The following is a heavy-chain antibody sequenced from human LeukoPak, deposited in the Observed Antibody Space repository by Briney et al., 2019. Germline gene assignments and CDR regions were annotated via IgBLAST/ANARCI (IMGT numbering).Heavy chain of an antibody. CDR2: ISWNSSSI. Sequence: PGRSLRLSCAASGFTFDDYAMHWVRQAPGKGLEWVLGISWNSSSIGYADSVKGRFTSSRDNAQNSLYLQMNGLRAEDTALFYCAKAEGGYSSSSPDYWGQGTLVTVSS. J-gene: IGHJ4*02. CDR3: AKAEGGYSSSSPDY. V-gene: IGHV3-9*01. CDR1: GFTFDDYA. D-gene: IGHD6-6*01.